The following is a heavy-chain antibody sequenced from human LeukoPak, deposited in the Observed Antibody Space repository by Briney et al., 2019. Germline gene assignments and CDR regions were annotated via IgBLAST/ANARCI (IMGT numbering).Heavy chain of an antibody. CDR2: ISSGGAGT. J-gene: IGHJ4*02. V-gene: IGHV3-23*01. Sequence: PGGSLRLSCAASGFTFSDYAMTWVRQAPGKGLESVSIISSGGAGTYYADSVKGRFTISRDNSKNTLYLQMNSLRAEDTAVYYCARDHHAVTTSIHCWGQGTLVTVSS. CDR1: GFTFSDYA. D-gene: IGHD4-17*01. CDR3: ARDHHAVTTSIHC.